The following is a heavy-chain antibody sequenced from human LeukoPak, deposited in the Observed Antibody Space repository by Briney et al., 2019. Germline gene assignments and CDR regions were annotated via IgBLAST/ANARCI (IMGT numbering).Heavy chain of an antibody. J-gene: IGHJ4*02. CDR3: ARSLLYDYVWGSYKD. D-gene: IGHD3-16*01. CDR2: INPNSGGT. Sequence: ASVKVSCKASGYTFTDYYIHWVRQAPGQGLEWMGWINPNSGGTNSAQKFQGRVTMTRDTSISTAYMDLSRLRSDDTAVYYCARSLLYDYVWGSYKDWGQGTLVTVSS. V-gene: IGHV1-2*02. CDR1: GYTFTDYY.